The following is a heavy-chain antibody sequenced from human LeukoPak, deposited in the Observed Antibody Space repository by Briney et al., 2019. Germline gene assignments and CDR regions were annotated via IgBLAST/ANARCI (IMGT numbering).Heavy chain of an antibody. CDR1: GDSITSYS. CDR2: IYTTGTS. J-gene: IGHJ2*01. Sequence: SETLSLTCTVSGDSITSYSWTWIRQSAGKGLEWIGRIYTTGTSNYNPSLKSRVTMSVDTSKNQFSLKLSSVTAADTAVYYCARDLPRENFDLWGRGTLVTVSS. V-gene: IGHV4-4*07. D-gene: IGHD1-26*01. CDR3: ARDLPRENFDL.